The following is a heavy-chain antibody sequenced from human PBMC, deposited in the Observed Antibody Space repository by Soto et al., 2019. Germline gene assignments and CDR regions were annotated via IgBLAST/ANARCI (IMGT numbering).Heavy chain of an antibody. V-gene: IGHV5-51*01. CDR3: ARPIRAYGNSFGLIDY. D-gene: IGHD2-21*01. J-gene: IGHJ4*02. CDR2: IYPGDSDT. Sequence: GESLKISCNGSGYSFTSYWIGWVRQMPGKGLEWMGIIYPGDSDTRYSPSFQGQVTISADKSISTAYLQWSSLKASDTAMYYCARPIRAYGNSFGLIDYWGQGTLVTVSS. CDR1: GYSFTSYW.